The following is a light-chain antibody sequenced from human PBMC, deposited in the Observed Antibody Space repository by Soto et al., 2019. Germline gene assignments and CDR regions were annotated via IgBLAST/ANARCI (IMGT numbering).Light chain of an antibody. CDR3: QQSSGSPLIT. CDR2: ATS. V-gene: IGKV3-20*01. Sequence: ETVLTQSPGTLSVSPGDTATLSCRASQTVSSSYLAWYQQKPGQAPKLLIYATSSRATDIPDRFSGSGSGTDFTLTITRVEPEDVAVYHCQQSSGSPLITFGHGTRLEIK. J-gene: IGKJ5*01. CDR1: QTVSSSY.